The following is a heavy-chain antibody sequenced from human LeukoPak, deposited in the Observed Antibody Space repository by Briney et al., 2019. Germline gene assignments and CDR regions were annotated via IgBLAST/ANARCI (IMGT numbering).Heavy chain of an antibody. Sequence: ASVKVSCKASGYTFTSYDINWVRQATGQGLEWMGWMNPNSGNTGYAQKFQGRVTMTRNTSISTACMELSSLRSEDTAVYYCARVGSGTPEDYFDYWGQGTLVTVSS. D-gene: IGHD1-26*01. J-gene: IGHJ4*02. CDR3: ARVGSGTPEDYFDY. CDR2: MNPNSGNT. V-gene: IGHV1-8*01. CDR1: GYTFTSYD.